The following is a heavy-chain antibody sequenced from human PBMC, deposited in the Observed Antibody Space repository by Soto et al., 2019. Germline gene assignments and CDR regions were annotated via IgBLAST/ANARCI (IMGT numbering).Heavy chain of an antibody. Sequence: QVQLVESGGGVVQPGRSLRLSCAASGFPFSTYGMHWVRQAPGKGLEWVAVIYYDGSKKYYSDSVKARFTISRDNSNNTLFLQMSNLRAEDTAVYYCARDLGFGGNYLDYWGQGTLVNVFS. CDR2: IYYDGSKK. J-gene: IGHJ4*02. CDR3: ARDLGFGGNYLDY. CDR1: GFPFSTYG. D-gene: IGHD1-26*01. V-gene: IGHV3-33*01.